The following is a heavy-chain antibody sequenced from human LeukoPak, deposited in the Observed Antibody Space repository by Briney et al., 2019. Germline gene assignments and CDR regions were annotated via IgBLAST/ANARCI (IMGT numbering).Heavy chain of an antibody. CDR3: AREVAVEDAFDI. J-gene: IGHJ3*02. Sequence: SETLSLTCTVSGGSISSYYWNWIRQPSGKGLEWIGYIYYSGSTNYNPSLKSRVTILVDMSQNQFSLKLRSVTAADTAVYYCAREVAVEDAFDIWGQGTMVTVSS. CDR1: GGSISSYY. V-gene: IGHV4-59*01. D-gene: IGHD4-23*01. CDR2: IYYSGST.